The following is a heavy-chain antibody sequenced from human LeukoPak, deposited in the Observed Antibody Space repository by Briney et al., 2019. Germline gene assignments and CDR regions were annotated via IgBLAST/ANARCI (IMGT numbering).Heavy chain of an antibody. D-gene: IGHD4-17*01. J-gene: IGHJ3*02. CDR3: ARDRLTVTHESAFDI. Sequence: GGSLRLSCAASGFTFSTYSMNWVRQAPGKGLEWVSYISSSSTIYYADSVKGRFTISRDNAKNPLYLQMNSLRAEDTAVYYCARDRLTVTHESAFDIWGQGTMVTVSS. CDR1: GFTFSTYS. V-gene: IGHV3-48*01. CDR2: ISSSSTI.